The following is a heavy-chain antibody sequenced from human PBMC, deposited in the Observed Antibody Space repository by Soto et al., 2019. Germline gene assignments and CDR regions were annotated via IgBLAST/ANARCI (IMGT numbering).Heavy chain of an antibody. CDR2: ISAYSGNT. CDR3: ARVVKAGDYGDYGRYYFDY. D-gene: IGHD4-17*01. Sequence: QVQLVQSGAEVKKPGASVKVSCKASGYTFTTYGITWVRQAPGQGLEWMGCISAYSGNTNYAQKLQGRLTVTTETSTNPAYMDLRSMRSDETAVYYCARVVKAGDYGDYGRYYFDYWGHGTLVTVSS. CDR1: GYTFTTYG. V-gene: IGHV1-18*04. J-gene: IGHJ4*01.